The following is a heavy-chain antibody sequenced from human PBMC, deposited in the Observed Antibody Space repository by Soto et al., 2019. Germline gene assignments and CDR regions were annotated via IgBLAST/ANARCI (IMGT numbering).Heavy chain of an antibody. CDR3: ARIDCSGGSCYRRNWFDP. Sequence: SVKVSCKASGGTFSSYAISWVRQAPGQGLEWMGGIIPIFGTANYAQKFQGRVTITADESTSTAYMELSSLRSEDTAVYYCARIDCSGGSCYRRNWFDPWGQGTLVTVS. CDR2: IIPIFGTA. V-gene: IGHV1-69*13. J-gene: IGHJ5*02. CDR1: GGTFSSYA. D-gene: IGHD2-15*01.